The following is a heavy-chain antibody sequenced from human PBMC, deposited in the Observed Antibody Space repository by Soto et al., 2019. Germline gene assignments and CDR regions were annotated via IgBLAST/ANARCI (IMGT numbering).Heavy chain of an antibody. CDR1: GYTLTELS. V-gene: IGHV1-24*01. CDR3: ATSREFGAYDILTGYYSSFDY. D-gene: IGHD3-9*01. J-gene: IGHJ4*02. CDR2: FDPEDGET. Sequence: ASVKVSCQVSGYTLTELSMHWVRQAPGKGLEWMGGFDPEDGETIYAQKFQGRVTMTEDTSTDTAYMELSSLRSEDTAVYYCATSREFGAYDILTGYYSSFDYWGQGTLVTVSS.